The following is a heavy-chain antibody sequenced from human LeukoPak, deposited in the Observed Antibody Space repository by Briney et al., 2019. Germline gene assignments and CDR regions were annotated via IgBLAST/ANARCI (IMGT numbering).Heavy chain of an antibody. J-gene: IGHJ4*02. V-gene: IGHV3-7*01. Sequence: GGSLRLSCAASRFTLSTYWMSWVRQAPGKGLEWVAHIKQDGSQEYYVDSVKGRFTISRDSAKNSLYLQMNSLRAEDTAVYYCARGVPYDSWSGPHYSDYWDQGTLVTVSS. CDR3: ARGVPYDSWSGPHYSDY. CDR1: RFTLSTYW. D-gene: IGHD3-3*01. CDR2: IKQDGSQE.